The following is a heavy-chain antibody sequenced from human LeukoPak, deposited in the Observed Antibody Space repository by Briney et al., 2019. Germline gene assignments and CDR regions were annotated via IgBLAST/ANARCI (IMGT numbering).Heavy chain of an antibody. CDR1: GFTFSSYS. CDR2: ISSSSSYI. Sequence: GGSLRLSCAASGFTFSSYSMNWVRQAPGKGLKWVSSISSSSSYIYYADSVKGRFTISRDNVKNSLYLQMNSLRAEDTAVYYCARAAPTPHNFDYWGQRTLVTVSS. J-gene: IGHJ4*02. CDR3: ARAAPTPHNFDY. V-gene: IGHV3-21*01.